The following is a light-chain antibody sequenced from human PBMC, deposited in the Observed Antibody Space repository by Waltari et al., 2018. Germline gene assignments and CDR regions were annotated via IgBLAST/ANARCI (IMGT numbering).Light chain of an antibody. V-gene: IGKV3D-15*01. CDR2: RAS. J-gene: IGKJ1*01. Sequence: TVVTQSPATLSVSPGERATLSCRTSETIGSGLAWYQQKPGQAPRLLIYRASTRAAGIPDRCSGFGSEAEFTLTISSLQSEDSAVYYCQQYNRWPPGTFGQGTKVEI. CDR1: ETIGSG. CDR3: QQYNRWPPGT.